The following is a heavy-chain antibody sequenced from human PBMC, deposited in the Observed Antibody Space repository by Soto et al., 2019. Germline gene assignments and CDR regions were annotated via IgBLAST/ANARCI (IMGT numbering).Heavy chain of an antibody. D-gene: IGHD6-6*01. J-gene: IGHJ6*02. CDR2: IYYSGST. CDR1: GGSISSSSYY. V-gene: IGHV4-39*01. CDR3: ARLRIGSSSDYYYYYGMDV. Sequence: SETLSLTCTVSGGSISSSSYYWGWIRQPPGKGLEWIGSIYYSGSTYYNPSLKSRVTISVDTSKNQFSLKPSSVTAADTAVYYCARLRIGSSSDYYYYYGMDVWGQGTTVTVSS.